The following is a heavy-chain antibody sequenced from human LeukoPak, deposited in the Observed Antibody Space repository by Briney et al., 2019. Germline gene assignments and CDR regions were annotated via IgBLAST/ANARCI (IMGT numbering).Heavy chain of an antibody. CDR2: IYYSGST. CDR3: ASSLGYCSGGSCPDAFDI. D-gene: IGHD2-15*01. CDR1: GGSISSYY. Sequence: SETLSLTCTVSGGSISSYYWSWIRQPPGEGLEWIGYIYYSGSTNYNPSLKSRVTISVDTSKNQFSLKLRSMTAVDTAVYYCASSLGYCSGGSCPDAFDIWGQGTMVTVSS. J-gene: IGHJ3*02. V-gene: IGHV4-59*01.